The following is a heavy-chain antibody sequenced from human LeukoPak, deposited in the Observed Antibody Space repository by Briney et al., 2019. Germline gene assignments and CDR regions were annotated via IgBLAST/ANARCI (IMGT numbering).Heavy chain of an antibody. CDR2: ISSSSGAI. V-gene: IGHV3-48*01. J-gene: IGHJ4*02. Sequence: PGGSLRLSCAASGFTFTTYSMNWVRQAPGKGLEWVSYISSSSGAIFYADSVKGRFTISRDNAKSSLYLQMNSLRAEDTAVYYCARTLAARQGDFDNWGQGTLVTVSS. CDR3: ARTLAARQGDFDN. CDR1: GFTFTTYS. D-gene: IGHD6-13*01.